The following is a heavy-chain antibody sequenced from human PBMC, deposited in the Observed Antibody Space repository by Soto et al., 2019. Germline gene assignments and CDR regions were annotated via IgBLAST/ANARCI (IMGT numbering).Heavy chain of an antibody. CDR1: GFTFSSYS. CDR3: ARGDGSGSYDYYDGRDV. Sequence: PGGSLRLSCAASGFTFSSYSMNLVRQAPGKGLEWVSSISSSSSYIYYADSVKGRFTISRDNAQNSLYLRMNSLRPEETAVYYCARGDGSGSYDYYDGRDVWGKGNTGTVSS. V-gene: IGHV3-21*03. D-gene: IGHD3-10*01. CDR2: ISSSSSYI. J-gene: IGHJ6*04.